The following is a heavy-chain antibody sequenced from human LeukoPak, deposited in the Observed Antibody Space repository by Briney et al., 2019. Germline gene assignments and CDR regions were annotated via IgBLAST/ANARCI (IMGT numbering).Heavy chain of an antibody. CDR3: ARGIAFRLATARQIWFDP. CDR2: IYTSGST. J-gene: IGHJ5*02. V-gene: IGHV4-61*02. Sequence: PSETLSLTCTVSGGSISSGSYYWSWIRQPAGKGLEWIGRIYTSGSTNYNPSLKSRVTISVDTSKNQFSLKLSSVTAADTAVYYCARGIAFRLATARQIWFDPWGQGTLVTVSS. CDR1: GGSISSGSYY. D-gene: IGHD5-18*01.